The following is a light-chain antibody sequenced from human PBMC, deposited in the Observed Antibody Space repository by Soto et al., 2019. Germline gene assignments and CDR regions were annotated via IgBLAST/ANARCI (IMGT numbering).Light chain of an antibody. CDR3: SSYAGSYTYV. Sequence: QSALTQPASVSGSPGQSITISCTGSSSDVGSHNYVSWYQQHPGKAPKLMIYEVSNRPSGISNRFSGSKSGNTASLTISGLQAEDEADYYCSSYAGSYTYVFGTGTKVTVL. CDR1: SSDVGSHNY. CDR2: EVS. V-gene: IGLV2-14*01. J-gene: IGLJ1*01.